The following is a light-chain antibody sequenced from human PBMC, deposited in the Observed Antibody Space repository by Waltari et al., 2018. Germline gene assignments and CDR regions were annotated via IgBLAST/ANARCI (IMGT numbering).Light chain of an antibody. CDR2: RAS. J-gene: IGKJ1*01. V-gene: IGKV3-20*01. CDR1: QIVGSSS. Sequence: EIVLTQSPGPASLSPGDRVTLSCRASQIVGSSSLAWYQQKHGQAPRLVIYRASRRATGIPDRFSGSGSGTDFSLTISRMEPEDFAVYYCQQHGTLPATFGQGTKVEIK. CDR3: QQHGTLPAT.